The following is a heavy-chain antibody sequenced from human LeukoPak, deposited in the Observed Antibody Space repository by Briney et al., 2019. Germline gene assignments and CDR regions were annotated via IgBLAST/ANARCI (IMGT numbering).Heavy chain of an antibody. CDR1: GFTVSSNY. J-gene: IGHJ4*02. Sequence: PGGSLRLSCAASGFTVSSNYMTWVRQTPGKGLEWVSVIYSGGSTYYADSVKGRFTISRDNSKNTPYLQMNSLRVEDTAVYYCARVGEGAAKDWGQGTLVTVSS. CDR2: IYSGGST. CDR3: ARVGEGAAKD. V-gene: IGHV3-53*01. D-gene: IGHD1-26*01.